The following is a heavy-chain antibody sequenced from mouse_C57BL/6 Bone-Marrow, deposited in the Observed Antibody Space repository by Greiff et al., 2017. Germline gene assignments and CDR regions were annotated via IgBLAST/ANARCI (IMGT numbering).Heavy chain of an antibody. CDR3: AKTYVGCYALFDY. J-gene: IGHJ3*01. V-gene: IGHV1-39*01. Sequence: EVKLQESGPELVKPGASVKISCKASGYSFTDYNMNWVKQSNGKSLEWIGVINPNYGTTSYNQKFKGKATLTVDQSSSTAYMQLNSLTSEDSGVYYCAKTYVGCYALFDYWGQGTLVTVSA. CDR1: GYSFTDYN. CDR2: INPNYGTT. D-gene: IGHD1-1*02.